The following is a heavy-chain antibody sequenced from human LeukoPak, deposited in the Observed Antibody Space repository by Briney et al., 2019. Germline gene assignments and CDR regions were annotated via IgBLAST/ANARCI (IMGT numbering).Heavy chain of an antibody. J-gene: IGHJ4*02. CDR3: ATAPAYCGGDCYPGAVDY. CDR2: FDPEEGET. D-gene: IGHD2-21*02. V-gene: IGHV1-24*01. Sequence: AAVTVSFLVSGYTLTELSMHWLRQAAGKGGAWVGRFDPEEGETIYAQKFQGRVTLTEDTSTDPAYMELSSLRSEDTPVYYCATAPAYCGGDCYPGAVDYWGQGTLVTVSS. CDR1: GYTLTELS.